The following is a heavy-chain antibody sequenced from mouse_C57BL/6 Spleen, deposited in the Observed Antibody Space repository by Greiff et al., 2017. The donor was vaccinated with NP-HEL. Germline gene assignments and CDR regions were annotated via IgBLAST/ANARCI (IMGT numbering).Heavy chain of an antibody. CDR1: GYTFTDYN. CDR2: INPNNGGT. V-gene: IGHV1-18*01. Sequence: EVQLQQSGPELVKPGASVKIPCKASGYTFTDYNMDWVKQSHGKSLEWIGDINPNNGGTIYNQKFKGKATLTVDKSSSTAYMELRSLTAEDTAVYYCARRGYYSNYFYAMDYWGQGTSVTVSS. D-gene: IGHD2-5*01. CDR3: ARRGYYSNYFYAMDY. J-gene: IGHJ4*01.